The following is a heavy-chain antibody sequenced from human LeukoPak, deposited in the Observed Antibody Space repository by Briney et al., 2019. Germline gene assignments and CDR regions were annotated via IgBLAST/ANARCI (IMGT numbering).Heavy chain of an antibody. J-gene: IGHJ4*02. CDR1: GFTFSTYA. CDR2: ISGSGGST. Sequence: PGGSLRLSCAASGFTFSTYAMNWVRQAPGKGLEWVSGISGSGGSTYYADSVKGRFTISRDNSKNTLYLQMNSLRAEDTAVYYCAKAGGNMIVVLIPFDYWGQGTLVTVSS. D-gene: IGHD3-22*01. V-gene: IGHV3-23*01. CDR3: AKAGGNMIVVLIPFDY.